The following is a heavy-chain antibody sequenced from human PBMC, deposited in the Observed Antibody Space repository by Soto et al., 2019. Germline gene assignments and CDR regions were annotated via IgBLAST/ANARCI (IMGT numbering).Heavy chain of an antibody. CDR3: ARGRGYSGYNGEGMDV. V-gene: IGHV3-21*01. CDR1: GFTFSSYS. Sequence: EVQLVESGGGLVKPGGSLRLSCAASGFTFSSYSMNWVRQAPGKGLAWVSSISSSSSYIYYADSVKGRFTISRDNAKNSLYLQMNSLRAEDTAVYYCARGRGYSGYNGEGMDVWGQGTTVTVSS. D-gene: IGHD5-12*01. J-gene: IGHJ6*02. CDR2: ISSSSSYI.